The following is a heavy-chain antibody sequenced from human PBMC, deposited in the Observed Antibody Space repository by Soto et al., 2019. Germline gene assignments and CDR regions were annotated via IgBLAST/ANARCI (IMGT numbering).Heavy chain of an antibody. J-gene: IGHJ6*02. D-gene: IGHD3-10*01. V-gene: IGHV3-30*18. CDR3: AKDIALVRGVIIDVDV. CDR1: GFIFSNYG. CDR2: ISYDGDNK. Sequence: GGSLRLSCTASGFIFSNYGMHWVRQAPGKGLEWVAVISYDGDNKYYADSVKGRFTISRDNSKNRLYLQMNSLRAEDTAVYYCAKDIALVRGVIIDVDVWGQGTTVTISS.